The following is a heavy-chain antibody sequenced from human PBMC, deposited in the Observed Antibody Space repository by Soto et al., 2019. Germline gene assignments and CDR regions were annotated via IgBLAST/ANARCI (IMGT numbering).Heavy chain of an antibody. CDR2: TYYRSKWYN. Sequence: QVQLQQSGPGLVKPSQTLSLTCAISGDSVSSNSAAWNWIRQSPSRGLEWLGRTYYRSKWYNDYAVSVKSRITINPDTSKNQFSLQLNSVTPEDTAVYYCARDRPDSSGWHTPQRVWFDPWGQGTLVTVSS. D-gene: IGHD6-19*01. J-gene: IGHJ5*02. CDR1: GDSVSSNSAA. V-gene: IGHV6-1*01. CDR3: ARDRPDSSGWHTPQRVWFDP.